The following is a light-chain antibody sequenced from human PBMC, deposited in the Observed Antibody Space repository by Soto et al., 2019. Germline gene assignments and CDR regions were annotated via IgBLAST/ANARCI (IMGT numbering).Light chain of an antibody. CDR1: QSVSRY. CDR3: QQRSSWPLT. V-gene: IGKV3-11*01. CDR2: DES. Sequence: EIGVTQSPSTLSLSTGERATLSCRASQSVSRYLAWYQQKPGQAPRLVIYDESNRATGIPARFSGSGSGTDFTLTISSLEPEDFAVYYCQQRSSWPLTFGGGTKVDIK. J-gene: IGKJ4*01.